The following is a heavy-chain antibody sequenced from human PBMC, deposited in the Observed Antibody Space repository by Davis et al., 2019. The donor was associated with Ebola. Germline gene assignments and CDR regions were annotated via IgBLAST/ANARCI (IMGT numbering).Heavy chain of an antibody. D-gene: IGHD3-10*01. CDR3: ARSFIIPYFDY. CDR2: IYYSGST. Sequence: SWVRQMPGKGLEWIGYIYYSGSTYYNPSLKSRVTISVDTSKNQFSLKLSSVTAADTAVYYCARSFIIPYFDYWGQGNLVTVSS. J-gene: IGHJ4*02. V-gene: IGHV4-31*02.